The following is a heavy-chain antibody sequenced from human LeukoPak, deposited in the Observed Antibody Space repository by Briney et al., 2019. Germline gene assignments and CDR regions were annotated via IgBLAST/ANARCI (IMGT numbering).Heavy chain of an antibody. Sequence: SETLSLTCTVSGGSISSYYWGWIRQPPGKGLEWIGSIYYSGSTYYNPSLKSRVTISVDTSKNQFSLKLSSVTAADTAVYYCARHDGATDAFDIWGQGTMVTVSS. CDR1: GGSISSYY. J-gene: IGHJ3*02. CDR2: IYYSGST. D-gene: IGHD4-17*01. V-gene: IGHV4-39*01. CDR3: ARHDGATDAFDI.